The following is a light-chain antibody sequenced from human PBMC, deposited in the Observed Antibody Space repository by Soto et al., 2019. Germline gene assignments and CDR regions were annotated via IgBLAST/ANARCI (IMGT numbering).Light chain of an antibody. Sequence: QSALTQPPSASGSPGQSGTISFTGTSSDVGACNYVSWFQQHPGKAPKLMIYEVSKRPSGVPDRFSGSKSGSTASLTVSGLQAEDEADYFCSSYTSISSLGIFGTGTKVTVL. CDR3: SSYTSISSLGI. CDR1: SSDVGACNY. CDR2: EVS. V-gene: IGLV2-8*01. J-gene: IGLJ1*01.